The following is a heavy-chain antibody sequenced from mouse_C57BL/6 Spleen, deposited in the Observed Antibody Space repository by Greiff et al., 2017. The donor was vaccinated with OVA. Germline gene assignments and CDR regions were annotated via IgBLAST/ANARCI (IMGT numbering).Heavy chain of an antibody. CDR2: IDPADSYT. Sequence: QVQLQQPGAELVMPGASVKLSCKASGYTFTSDWMHWVKQRPGQGLEWIGEIDPADSYTNYNQKFKGKATLTVDTSSNTAYLQLSSLTSDDSAVYYCASEVPHYYAMDNGGQGTSVTVPS. V-gene: IGHV1-69*01. CDR1: GYTFTSDW. J-gene: IGHJ4*01. CDR3: ASEVPHYYAMDN.